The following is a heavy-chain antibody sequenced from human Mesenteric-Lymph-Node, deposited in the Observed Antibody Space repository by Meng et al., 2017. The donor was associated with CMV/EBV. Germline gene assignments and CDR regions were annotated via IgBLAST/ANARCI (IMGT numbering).Heavy chain of an antibody. Sequence: GGSLRLSCATSGFTFNSFTMNWVRQSPGKGLEWVSSMSADSRYLYYADSVKGRFTISRDNAKNSLYLQMNSLRAEDTAVYYCARWPEWGAFDYWGQGTLVTVSS. D-gene: IGHD1-26*01. V-gene: IGHV3-21*01. CDR1: GFTFNSFT. J-gene: IGHJ4*02. CDR2: MSADSRYL. CDR3: ARWPEWGAFDY.